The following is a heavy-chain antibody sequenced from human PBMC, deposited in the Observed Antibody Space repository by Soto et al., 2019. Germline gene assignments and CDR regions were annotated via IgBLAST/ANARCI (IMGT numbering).Heavy chain of an antibody. CDR3: VRYWETYCGSTSCYTMSP. J-gene: IGHJ5*02. D-gene: IGHD2-2*02. CDR2: IYHSGTT. CDR1: GYSISSGYY. V-gene: IGHV4-38-2*01. Sequence: SETLSLTCAVSGYSISSGYYWGWIRQPPGKGLEWIGSIYHSGTTHYNPSLKSRVSISVDTSTNQFSLKLTSVTAADTAVYFCVRYWETYCGSTSCYTMSPWGQGTLVTVSS.